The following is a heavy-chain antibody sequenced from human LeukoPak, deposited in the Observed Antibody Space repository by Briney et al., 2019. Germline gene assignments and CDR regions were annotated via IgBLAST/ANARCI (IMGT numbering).Heavy chain of an antibody. J-gene: IGHJ4*02. Sequence: GGSLSLSCAASGFTLSSNYMSWVRQAPGKGLEWVSVIYTSGSTYYTDSVKGRFTISRDNSKSTLYLQMNSLRPEDTAMYYCARDLAAMAPGGYWGQGTLVTVSS. CDR2: IYTSGST. V-gene: IGHV3-53*01. CDR3: ARDLAAMAPGGY. D-gene: IGHD5-18*01. CDR1: GFTLSSNY.